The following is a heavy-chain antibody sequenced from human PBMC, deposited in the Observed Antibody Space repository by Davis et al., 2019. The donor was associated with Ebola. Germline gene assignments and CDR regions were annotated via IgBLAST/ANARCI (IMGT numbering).Heavy chain of an antibody. CDR2: IYHSGST. J-gene: IGHJ6*02. CDR3: ARAPLFNWWVYYYYGMDV. D-gene: IGHD2-8*02. Sequence: MPSETLSLTCAVSGGSISSSNWWSWVRQPPGKGLEWIGEIYHSGSTNYNPSLNSRVTISVDKSKNQFSMKLSSVTAADTAVYYCARAPLFNWWVYYYYGMDVWGQGTTVTVSS. V-gene: IGHV4-4*02. CDR1: GGSISSSNW.